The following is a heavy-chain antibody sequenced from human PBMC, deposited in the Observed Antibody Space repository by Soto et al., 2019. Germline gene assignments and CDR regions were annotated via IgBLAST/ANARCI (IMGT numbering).Heavy chain of an antibody. J-gene: IGHJ6*02. CDR2: LSGSGGNA. CDR1: GFPFSSYA. Sequence: EVQLLESGGGLVQPGGSLRLSCAAPGFPFSSYAMSWVRQAPGKGLEWVSTLSGSGGNAYYADSVKGRFSISRDNSKNTLRLQMNSLRADDTAVYYCAKDGASGSYPPYYYFGMDVWGQGTTVTVSS. CDR3: AKDGASGSYPPYYYFGMDV. D-gene: IGHD1-26*01. V-gene: IGHV3-23*01.